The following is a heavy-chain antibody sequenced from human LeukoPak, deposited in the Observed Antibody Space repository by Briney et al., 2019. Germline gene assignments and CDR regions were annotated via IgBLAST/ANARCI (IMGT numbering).Heavy chain of an antibody. J-gene: IGHJ4*02. CDR1: GGSISSGGYS. Sequence: PSQTLSLTCAVSGGSISSGGYSWSWIRQPPGKGLEWIGYIYHSGSTYYNPSLKSRVTISVDRSKNQFSLKLSSVTAADTAVYYCARVGITTGFDYWGQGTLVTVSS. V-gene: IGHV4-30-2*01. CDR2: IYHSGST. CDR3: ARVGITTGFDY. D-gene: IGHD3-22*01.